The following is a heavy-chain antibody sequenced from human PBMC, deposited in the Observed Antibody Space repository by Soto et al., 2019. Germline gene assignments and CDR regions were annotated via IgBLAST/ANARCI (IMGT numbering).Heavy chain of an antibody. CDR2: IIPISGTA. Sequence: ASVKVSCKASGGTFSSYAISWVRQAPGQGLEWMGGIIPISGTANYAQKFQGRVTITADESTSTAYMELSSLRSEDTAVYYCARDNEYVVRGVDAFDIWGQGTMVTVSS. CDR1: GGTFSSYA. J-gene: IGHJ3*02. D-gene: IGHD3-10*01. CDR3: ARDNEYVVRGVDAFDI. V-gene: IGHV1-69*13.